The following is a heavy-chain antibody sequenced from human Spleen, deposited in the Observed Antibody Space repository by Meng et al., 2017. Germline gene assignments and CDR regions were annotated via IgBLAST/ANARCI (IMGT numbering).Heavy chain of an antibody. V-gene: IGHV3-30*04. Sequence: GESLKISCAASGFSFSNYAMHWVRQAPGKGLEWVAVISYDGSNKYYADSVKGRFTISRDNAKNSLYLQMNSLRAEDTAVYYCARESGYSYGYYFDYWGQGTLVTVSS. D-gene: IGHD5-18*01. CDR2: ISYDGSNK. J-gene: IGHJ4*02. CDR3: ARESGYSYGYYFDY. CDR1: GFSFSNYA.